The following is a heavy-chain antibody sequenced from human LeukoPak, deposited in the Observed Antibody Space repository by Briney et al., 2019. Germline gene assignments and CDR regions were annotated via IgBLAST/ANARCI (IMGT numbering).Heavy chain of an antibody. CDR3: ANHRSAFEF. CDR2: ISGSATSHIT. J-gene: IGHJ5*01. V-gene: IGHV3-23*01. Sequence: GGSLRLSCAASGLPFSTYGMSWVRQAPGKGLEWVSAISGSATSHITKYADSLKRRFTITRDNDKNTLSLQMNSLRVEATPVHYCANHRSAFEFWGHGTLVTVSS. CDR1: GLPFSTYG.